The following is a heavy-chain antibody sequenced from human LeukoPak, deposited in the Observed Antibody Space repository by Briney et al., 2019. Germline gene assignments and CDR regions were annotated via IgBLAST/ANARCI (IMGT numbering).Heavy chain of an antibody. J-gene: IGHJ4*02. Sequence: GGSLRLSCAASGFTFSSYWMSWVRQAPVKGLEWVANIKQDGSEKYYVDSVKGRFTISRDNAKNSLYLQMNSLRAEDTAVYYCARDHSQYYYGSGSSYDYWGQGTLVTVSS. V-gene: IGHV3-7*01. CDR1: GFTFSSYW. D-gene: IGHD3-10*01. CDR2: IKQDGSEK. CDR3: ARDHSQYYYGSGSSYDY.